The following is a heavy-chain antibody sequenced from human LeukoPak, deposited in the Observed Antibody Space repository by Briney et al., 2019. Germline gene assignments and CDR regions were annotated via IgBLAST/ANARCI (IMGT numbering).Heavy chain of an antibody. Sequence: KSGGSLRLSCAASGFTFSSYSMNWVRQAPGKGLEWVSSISSSSSYIYYADSVKGRFTISRDNAKNSLYLQMNSLRAEDTAVYYCARDRGYNWNYVGHDAFDIWGQGTMVTVSS. CDR1: GFTFSSYS. D-gene: IGHD1-7*01. J-gene: IGHJ3*02. CDR2: ISSSSSYI. V-gene: IGHV3-21*01. CDR3: ARDRGYNWNYVGHDAFDI.